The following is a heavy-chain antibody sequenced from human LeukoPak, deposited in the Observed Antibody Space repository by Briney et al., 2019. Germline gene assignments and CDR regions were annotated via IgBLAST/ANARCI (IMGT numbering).Heavy chain of an antibody. CDR1: GGSISGTNW. V-gene: IGHV3-74*01. Sequence: ETLSLTCGVSGGSISGTNWWSWVRQDPGKGLVWVSRINSDGSSTSYADSVKGRFTISRDNAKNTLYLQMNSLRAEDTAVYYCAKSQLYYGSFDYWGQGTLVTVSS. CDR2: INSDGSST. J-gene: IGHJ4*02. CDR3: AKSQLYYGSFDY. D-gene: IGHD3-10*01.